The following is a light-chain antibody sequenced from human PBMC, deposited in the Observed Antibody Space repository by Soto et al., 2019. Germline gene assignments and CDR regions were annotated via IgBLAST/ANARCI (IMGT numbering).Light chain of an antibody. V-gene: IGKV3-15*01. CDR3: QQSNNWPWT. CDR1: QSVSSS. CDR2: GAS. J-gene: IGKJ1*01. Sequence: EIVMTQSPATLSVSPGERATLSCRASQSVSSSLAWYQQKPGQAPRLLIYGASTRATGIPARFSGSGSGTEFTLTLSSLQSEDFAFYYCQQSNNWPWTFGQGTKVDIK.